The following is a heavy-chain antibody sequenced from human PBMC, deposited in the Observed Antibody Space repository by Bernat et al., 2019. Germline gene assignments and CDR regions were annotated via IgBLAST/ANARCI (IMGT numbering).Heavy chain of an antibody. CDR1: GFTFSTYA. V-gene: IGHV3-23*01. J-gene: IGHJ6*03. Sequence: EVQLLESGGGLVQPGGSLRLSCAASGFTFSTYAMSWVRQAPGKGLEWVSGISGSGGNTNYADSVKGRFTSSRDNSKNTLYLQMNSLRAEDTAVYYFAKSTITHPYYFLDVLGKGTTVTVSS. D-gene: IGHD1-1*01. CDR2: ISGSGGNT. CDR3: AKSTITHPYYFLDV.